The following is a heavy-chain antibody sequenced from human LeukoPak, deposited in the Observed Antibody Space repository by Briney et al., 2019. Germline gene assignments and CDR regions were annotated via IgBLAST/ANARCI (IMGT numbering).Heavy chain of an antibody. D-gene: IGHD4-17*01. CDR2: IYWNDDN. J-gene: IGHJ4*02. Sequence: SGPTLVNPKQTLTLTCSFFGSPLTTSGVGVGWVRQPPGKALEWLALIYWNDDNRYIPSLKSRLTIMKHTSKNQVVLTMTNTDPVDTATYYCPHYGAYRFMYYFFYCGQGTPVTVSS. V-gene: IGHV2-5*01. CDR3: PHYGAYRFMYYFFY. CDR1: GSPLTTSGVG.